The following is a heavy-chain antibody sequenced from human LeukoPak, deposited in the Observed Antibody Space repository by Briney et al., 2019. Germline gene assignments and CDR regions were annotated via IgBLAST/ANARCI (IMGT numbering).Heavy chain of an antibody. V-gene: IGHV1-69*05. Sequence: SVKVSCRASGGTFSSYAISWVRQAPGQGLEWMGGIIPIFGTANYAQKFQGRVTITTDESTSTAYMELSSLRSEDTAVYYCARGTYYYDSSGYYTNWFDPWGQGTLVTVSS. D-gene: IGHD3-22*01. CDR1: GGTFSSYA. CDR3: ARGTYYYDSSGYYTNWFDP. CDR2: IIPIFGTA. J-gene: IGHJ5*02.